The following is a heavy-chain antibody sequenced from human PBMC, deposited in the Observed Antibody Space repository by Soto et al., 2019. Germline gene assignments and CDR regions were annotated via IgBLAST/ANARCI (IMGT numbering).Heavy chain of an antibody. V-gene: IGHV1-69*01. CDR2: IIPVFGTT. CDR3: ARENGVAVATILYYFDY. D-gene: IGHD5-12*01. Sequence: QVPLVQSGAEVKKAGSSVKVSCKAPGGTFKNNGISWVRQAPGQGLEWMGGIIPVFGTTNYAQKFQGRLTITADDFTSTVYMELSRLRYEDTAVYYCARENGVAVATILYYFDYWGPATLVTVSS. J-gene: IGHJ4*02. CDR1: GGTFKNNG.